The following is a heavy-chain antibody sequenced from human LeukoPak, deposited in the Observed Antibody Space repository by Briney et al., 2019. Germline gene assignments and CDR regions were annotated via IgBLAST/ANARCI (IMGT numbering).Heavy chain of an antibody. D-gene: IGHD6-19*01. CDR3: ARDWFDSGWYRDL. CDR2: FAVHGNHQ. J-gene: IGHJ4*02. CDR1: GITFSYCG. Sequence: GGSLRFSCASAGITFSYCGMHWGRMAPDRGLEWVALFAVHGNHQFCADSVKGRFTPSRDNCKNMEFLEMTSLRVEDRAVYYCARDWFDSGWYRDLWGQGARVTVSS. V-gene: IGHV3-30*02.